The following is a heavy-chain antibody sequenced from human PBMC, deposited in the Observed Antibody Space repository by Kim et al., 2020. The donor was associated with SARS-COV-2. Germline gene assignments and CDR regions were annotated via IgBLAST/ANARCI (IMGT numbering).Heavy chain of an antibody. CDR3: AKGGGYSYGYRGWFDP. V-gene: IGHV3-23*01. D-gene: IGHD5-18*01. J-gene: IGHJ5*02. CDR1: GFTFSSYA. Sequence: GGSLRLSCAASGFTFSSYAMSWVRQAPGKGLEWVSAISGSGGSTYYADSVKGRFTISRDNSKNTLYLQMNSLRAEDTAVYYCAKGGGYSYGYRGWFDPWGQGTLVTVSS. CDR2: ISGSGGST.